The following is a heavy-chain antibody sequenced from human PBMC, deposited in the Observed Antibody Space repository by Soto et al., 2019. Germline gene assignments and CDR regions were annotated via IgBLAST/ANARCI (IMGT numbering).Heavy chain of an antibody. CDR2: IYDGGGS. V-gene: IGHV4-61*01. J-gene: IGHJ5*02. CDR1: GASVTSGLYY. CDR3: ARADGREFDYDDVWGTRGDWFDP. Sequence: QVQLQESGPGLVKPAETLSLTCSVSGASVTSGLYYWTWIRQPPGRGLEWMGFIYDGGGSNYSPSLRGRVTMSVDSSKSQFSLSLTSVTAADTAVYYCARADGREFDYDDVWGTRGDWFDPWGQGTLVTVSS. D-gene: IGHD3-16*01.